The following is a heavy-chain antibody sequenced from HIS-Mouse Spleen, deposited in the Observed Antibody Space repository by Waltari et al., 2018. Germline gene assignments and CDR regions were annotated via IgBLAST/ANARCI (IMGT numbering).Heavy chain of an antibody. CDR2: IYSGGST. CDR3: ARDTVIAARSYGMDV. J-gene: IGHJ6*02. D-gene: IGHD6-6*01. Sequence: EVQLVESGGGLIQPGGSLRLSCAASGFTVSSNYMSWVRQAQGRGLGWVSVIYSGGSTYYADSVKGRFTISRDNSKNTLYLQMNSLRAEDTAVYYCARDTVIAARSYGMDVWGQGTTVTVSS. V-gene: IGHV3-53*01. CDR1: GFTVSSNY.